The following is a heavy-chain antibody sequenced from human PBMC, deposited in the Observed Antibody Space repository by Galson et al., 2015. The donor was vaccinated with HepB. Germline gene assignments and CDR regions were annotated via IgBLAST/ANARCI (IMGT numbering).Heavy chain of an antibody. V-gene: IGHV3-7*01. J-gene: IGHJ4*02. CDR1: GFTFCNYW. Sequence: SLRLSCATSGFTFCNYWMSWVRQAPGKGLEWVANIKEDGSEIHYVDSVKGRFTISRDNAKNFLYLHMSSLRAEDTAIYYCVRNLKYENSHYRPFEYWGQGTLVTVSS. CDR2: IKEDGSEI. CDR3: VRNLKYENSHYRPFEY. D-gene: IGHD3-22*01.